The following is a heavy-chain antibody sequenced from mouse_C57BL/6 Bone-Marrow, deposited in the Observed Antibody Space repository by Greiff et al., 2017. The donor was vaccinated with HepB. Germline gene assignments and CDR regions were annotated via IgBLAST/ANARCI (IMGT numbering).Heavy chain of an antibody. Sequence: EVQGVESGGGLVQPKGSLKLSCAASGFTFNTYAMHWVRQAPGKGLEWVARIRSKSSNYATYYADSVKDRFTISRDDSQSMLYLQMNNLKTEDTAMYYCVRAFSYYGSSLWFAYWGQGTLVTVSA. CDR3: VRAFSYYGSSLWFAY. CDR1: GFTFNTYA. CDR2: IRSKSSNYAT. D-gene: IGHD1-1*01. J-gene: IGHJ3*01. V-gene: IGHV10-3*01.